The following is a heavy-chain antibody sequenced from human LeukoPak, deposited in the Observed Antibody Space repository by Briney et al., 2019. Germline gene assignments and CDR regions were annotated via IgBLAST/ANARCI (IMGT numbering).Heavy chain of an antibody. CDR2: INDSGGST. CDR1: GFTFSNYA. Sequence: GGSLRLSCAASGFTFSNYAMSWVRQAPGKGLEWVSAINDSGGSTYYADSVKGRFTISRDNSKNTLYLQMNSLRAEDTAVYYCATVLGWFDPWGQGTLVTVSS. CDR3: ATVLGWFDP. V-gene: IGHV3-23*01. J-gene: IGHJ5*02.